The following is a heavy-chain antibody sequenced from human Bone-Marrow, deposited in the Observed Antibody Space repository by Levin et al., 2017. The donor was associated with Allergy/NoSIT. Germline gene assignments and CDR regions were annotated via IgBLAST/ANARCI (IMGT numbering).Heavy chain of an antibody. J-gene: IGHJ4*02. V-gene: IGHV3-23*01. Sequence: GESLKISCAVSGFTFNTYAMSWVRQAPGKGLEWVSAITASGDNTYYADSVKGRFTIARDNSKTTLFLQMNSLRVEDTATYYCAKDTTSGSYFPWGFFGSSSRNYWGQGTLVTVSS. CDR1: GFTFNTYA. CDR2: ITASGDNT. D-gene: IGHD3-10*01. CDR3: AKDTTSGSYFPWGFFGSSSRNY.